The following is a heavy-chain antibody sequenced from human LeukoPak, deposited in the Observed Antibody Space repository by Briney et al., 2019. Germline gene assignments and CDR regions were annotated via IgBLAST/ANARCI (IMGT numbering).Heavy chain of an antibody. D-gene: IGHD6-19*01. Sequence: PSETLSLTCTVSGGSISTYYWSWIRQPPGERLEWIGYYSGSTNYNPSLKSRVTISGGTSKNHFSLKLTSVTAADTAVYYCARHGGGWSFDYWGQGTLVTVSS. CDR3: ARHGGGWSFDY. CDR1: GGSISTYY. J-gene: IGHJ4*02. CDR2: YSGST. V-gene: IGHV4-59*08.